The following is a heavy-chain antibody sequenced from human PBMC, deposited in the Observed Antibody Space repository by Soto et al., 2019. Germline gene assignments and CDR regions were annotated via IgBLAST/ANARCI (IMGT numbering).Heavy chain of an antibody. CDR2: INPSGGSA. CDR1: GYTFTSYY. D-gene: IGHD3-22*01. CDR3: ARDVLSGVGYYDSSGGSYAFNI. Sequence: ASVKVSCKASGYTFTSYYMHWVRQAPGQGLEWMGIINPSGGSATYAQKFQGRVTMTRDTSTSTVYMELSSLRSEDTAVYYCARDVLSGVGYYDSSGGSYAFNIWGQGTMVTVSS. J-gene: IGHJ3*02. V-gene: IGHV1-46*01.